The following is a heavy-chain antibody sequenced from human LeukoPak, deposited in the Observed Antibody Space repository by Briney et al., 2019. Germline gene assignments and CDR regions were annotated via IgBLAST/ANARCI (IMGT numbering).Heavy chain of an antibody. V-gene: IGHV4-38-2*02. D-gene: IGHD6-13*01. CDR2: IYHSGRT. CDR3: ARGSSSWLDYYIDV. J-gene: IGHJ6*03. Sequence: PSETLSLTCNVSGYSISSGYYWGWIRQPPAKGLEWIGSIYHSGRTHYNPSLKSRVTISGDTSKNQFSLRLTSVTAADTAVYYCARGSSSWLDYYIDVWAKGTTVTVSS. CDR1: GYSISSGYY.